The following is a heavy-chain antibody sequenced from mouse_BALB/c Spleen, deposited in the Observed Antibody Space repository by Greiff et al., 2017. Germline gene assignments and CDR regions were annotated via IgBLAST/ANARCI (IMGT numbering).Heavy chain of an antibody. Sequence: QVQLQQSGAELARPGASVKLSCKASGYTFTSYWMQWVKQRPGQGLEWIGAIYPGDGDTRYTQKFKGKATLTADKSSSTAYMQLSSLASEDSAVYYCARSDGQLGLRRGFAYWGQGTLVTVSA. CDR3: ARSDGQLGLRRGFAY. D-gene: IGHD3-1*01. V-gene: IGHV1-87*01. CDR1: GYTFTSYW. J-gene: IGHJ3*01. CDR2: IYPGDGDT.